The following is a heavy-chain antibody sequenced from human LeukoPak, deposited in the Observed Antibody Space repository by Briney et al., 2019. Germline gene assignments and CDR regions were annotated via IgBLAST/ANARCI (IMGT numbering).Heavy chain of an antibody. V-gene: IGHV4-38-2*02. J-gene: IGHJ4*02. CDR2: IYHSGST. Sequence: PSETLSLTCTVSGYSISSGYYWGWIRQPPGKGLEWIGSIYHSGSTYYNPSLKSRVTISVDTSKNQFSLKLSSVTAADTAVYYCARGSVTMVRGVPYFDYWGQGTLVTVSS. D-gene: IGHD3-10*01. CDR3: ARGSVTMVRGVPYFDY. CDR1: GYSISSGYY.